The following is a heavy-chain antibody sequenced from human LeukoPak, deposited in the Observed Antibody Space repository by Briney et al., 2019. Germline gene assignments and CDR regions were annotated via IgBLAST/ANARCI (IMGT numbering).Heavy chain of an antibody. D-gene: IGHD1-26*01. J-gene: IGHJ4*02. Sequence: GGSLRLSCAASGFTFSSYAMGWVRQAPGKGLEWVSAISGSGGSTYYADSVKGRFTISRDNSKNTLYLQMNSLRAEDTAVYYCAKPPFPRIVGSRSSFDYWGQGTLVTVSS. CDR3: AKPPFPRIVGSRSSFDY. CDR2: ISGSGGST. V-gene: IGHV3-23*01. CDR1: GFTFSSYA.